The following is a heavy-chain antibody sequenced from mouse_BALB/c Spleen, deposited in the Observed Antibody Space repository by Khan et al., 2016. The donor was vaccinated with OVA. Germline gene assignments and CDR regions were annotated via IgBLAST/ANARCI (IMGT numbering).Heavy chain of an antibody. D-gene: IGHD1-1*02. CDR3: ARVWYAGTMDY. Sequence: QIQLVQSGPELKKPGETVKISCKASGYTFTNNGMNWVMQAPGKGLKWMGWINTYTGEPTYANDFKGRFAFSLETSASTAFLQINNLKNEDTATYFCARVWYAGTMDYWGQGTSVTVSS. V-gene: IGHV9-3-1*01. J-gene: IGHJ4*01. CDR2: INTYTGEP. CDR1: GYTFTNNG.